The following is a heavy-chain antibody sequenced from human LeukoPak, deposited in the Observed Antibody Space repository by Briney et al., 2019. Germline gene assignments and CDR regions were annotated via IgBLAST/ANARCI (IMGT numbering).Heavy chain of an antibody. J-gene: IGHJ4*02. Sequence: PSETLSLTCTVSAGSISSYYWSWIRQPPGKGLEWIGYIHYSGSTNNNPSLKSRVTISVDTSKNQFSLKLSSVTAADTAVYYCARAHYDNSGYYTFLFDYWGQGTLVTVSS. V-gene: IGHV4-59*01. D-gene: IGHD3-22*01. CDR1: AGSISSYY. CDR3: ARAHYDNSGYYTFLFDY. CDR2: IHYSGST.